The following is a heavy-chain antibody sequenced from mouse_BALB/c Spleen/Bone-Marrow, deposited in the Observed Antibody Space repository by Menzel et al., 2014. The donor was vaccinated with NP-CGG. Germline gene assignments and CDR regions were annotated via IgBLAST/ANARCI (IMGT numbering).Heavy chain of an antibody. CDR3: ARGGYGNYYFDY. J-gene: IGHJ2*01. D-gene: IGHD2-1*01. Sequence: VQLQESGSVLVRPGASVKLSCKASGYTFTSSWMHWAKQRPGQGLEWIGEIHPNSGNTNYNEKFKGKATLTVDTSSSTAYVDLSSLTSEDSAVYYWARGGYGNYYFDYGAQGPTLTVSS. CDR1: GYTFTSSW. CDR2: IHPNSGNT. V-gene: IGHV1S130*01.